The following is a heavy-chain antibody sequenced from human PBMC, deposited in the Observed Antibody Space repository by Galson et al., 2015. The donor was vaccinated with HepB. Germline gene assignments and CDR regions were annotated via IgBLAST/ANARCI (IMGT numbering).Heavy chain of an antibody. Sequence: SLRLSCAASGFTFSSYGMHWVRQAPGKGLEWVAVISYDGSNKYYADSVKGRFTISRDNSKNTLYLQMNSLRAEDTAVYYCAKAARMGGSGSYLHYWGQGTLVTVSS. CDR3: AKAARMGGSGSYLHY. D-gene: IGHD3-10*01. CDR2: ISYDGSNK. V-gene: IGHV3-30*18. J-gene: IGHJ4*02. CDR1: GFTFSSYG.